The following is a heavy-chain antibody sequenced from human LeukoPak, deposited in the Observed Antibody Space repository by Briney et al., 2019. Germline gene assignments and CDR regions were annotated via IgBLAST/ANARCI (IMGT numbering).Heavy chain of an antibody. CDR1: GSRFTNYW. J-gene: IGHJ3*02. CDR3: ARIWLRAFDI. CDR2: IYPDDSDT. Sequence: GGSLKISCKGSGSRFTNYWIAWVRQMPGKGLEWMGIIYPDDSDTRYSPSFQGQVTISADKSISTAYLQWSSLKASDTAMYYCARIWLRAFDIWGQGTMVTVSS. V-gene: IGHV5-51*01. D-gene: IGHD3-16*01.